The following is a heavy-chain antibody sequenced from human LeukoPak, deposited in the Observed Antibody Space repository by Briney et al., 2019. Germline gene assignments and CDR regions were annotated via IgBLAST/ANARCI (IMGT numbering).Heavy chain of an antibody. CDR2: IKQDGSEK. CDR1: GFTFSNYW. CDR3: ATYSSSNAREFQY. Sequence: GGSLRLSCAASGFTFSNYWMSWVRQAPGKGLEWVANIKQDGSEKYYVDSVRGRFTISRDNAKISLYLQMNSLRAEDTAVYYCATYSSSNAREFQYWGQGTLVTDSS. J-gene: IGHJ1*01. V-gene: IGHV3-7*01. D-gene: IGHD2-2*01.